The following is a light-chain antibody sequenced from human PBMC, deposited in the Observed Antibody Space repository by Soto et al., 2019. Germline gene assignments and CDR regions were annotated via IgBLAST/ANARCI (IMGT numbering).Light chain of an antibody. J-gene: IGKJ1*01. Sequence: SQMAPSPSALSASVGHSVSITCRASQTISSWLAWHQQKPGKAPKLLIYKASTLESGVPSRFSGSGSGTDFTLTISRLEPEDFAVYYCQQYGRPPRTFGQGTKVGIK. CDR2: KAS. CDR3: QQYGRPPRT. CDR1: QTISSW. V-gene: IGKV1-5*03.